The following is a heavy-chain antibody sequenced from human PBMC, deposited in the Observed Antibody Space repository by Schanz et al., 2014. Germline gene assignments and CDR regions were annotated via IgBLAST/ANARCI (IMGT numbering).Heavy chain of an antibody. V-gene: IGHV3-23*04. J-gene: IGHJ4*02. CDR1: GFTFSSYS. CDR2: ISGSGGST. CDR3: ARESSNDIVLVPGAVFDH. D-gene: IGHD2-2*01. Sequence: EVQLVESGGGLVQPGGSLRLSCAASGFTFSSYSMNWVRQAPGRGLEWVSAISGSGGSTYYADSVKGRFTISGDSSKYTVYLQMNSLRPGDTAVYYCARESSNDIVLVPGAVFDHWGQGILVTVSS.